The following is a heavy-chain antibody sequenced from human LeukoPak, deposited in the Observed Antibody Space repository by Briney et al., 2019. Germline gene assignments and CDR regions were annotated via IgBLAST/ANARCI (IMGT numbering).Heavy chain of an antibody. J-gene: IGHJ6*03. Sequence: GASVKVSCKASGGTFSSYAISWVRQAPGQGLEWMGGIIPIFGTANYARKFQGRVTITADESTSTAYMELSSLRSEDTAVYYCARDRGDGYNPRNYYYMDVWGKGTTVTVSS. D-gene: IGHD5-24*01. V-gene: IGHV1-69*13. CDR1: GGTFSSYA. CDR2: IIPIFGTA. CDR3: ARDRGDGYNPRNYYYMDV.